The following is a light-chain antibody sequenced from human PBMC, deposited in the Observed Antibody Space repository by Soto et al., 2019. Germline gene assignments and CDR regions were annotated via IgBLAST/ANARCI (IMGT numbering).Light chain of an antibody. CDR2: DAS. CDR3: QQRSNWPLS. V-gene: IGKV3-11*01. CDR1: QSVSSY. J-gene: IGKJ5*01. Sequence: IVLTESPATLSLSPGERATLFCRASQSVSSYFAWYQQKPGQAPNLLIYDASNRATGIPARFSGSGSGTDFTLTICSLEPEDFAVYYCQQRSNWPLSFAQGTRLEIK.